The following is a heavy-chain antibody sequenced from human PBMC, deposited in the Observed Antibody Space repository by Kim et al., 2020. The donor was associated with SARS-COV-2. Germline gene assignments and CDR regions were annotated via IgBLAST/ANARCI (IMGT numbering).Heavy chain of an antibody. CDR1: GFTFSSYS. V-gene: IGHV3-21*01. CDR2: ISSSSSYI. J-gene: IGHJ3*02. CDR3: ARCIVGATQDDALDI. Sequence: GGSLRLSCAASGFTFSSYSMNWVRQAPGKGLEWVSSISSSSSYIYYADSVKGRFTISRDNAKNSLYLQMNSLRAEDTAVYYCARCIVGATQDDALDIWGQGTMVTVSS. D-gene: IGHD1-26*01.